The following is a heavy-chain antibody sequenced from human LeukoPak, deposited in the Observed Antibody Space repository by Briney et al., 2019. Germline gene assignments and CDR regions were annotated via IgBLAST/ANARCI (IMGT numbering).Heavy chain of an antibody. CDR2: ITGSGTGT. CDR1: GFTFSTHA. J-gene: IGHJ4*02. CDR3: VKGRDYNDASAYYIGDY. Sequence: GGSLRLSCAASGFTFSTHAMIWVRQAPGKGPAWVSCITGSGTGTYYTDSVKGRLTISRENSNDTLYLQMNSLRAEDTAVYYCVKGRDYNDASAYYIGDYWGQGTLVTVSS. V-gene: IGHV3-23*01. D-gene: IGHD3-22*01.